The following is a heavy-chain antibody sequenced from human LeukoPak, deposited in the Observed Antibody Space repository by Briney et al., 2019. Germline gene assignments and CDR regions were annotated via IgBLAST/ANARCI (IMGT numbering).Heavy chain of an antibody. J-gene: IGHJ3*02. CDR3: AAYCTNGVCDDAFDI. Sequence: ASVKVSCKASGYTFTGYYIHWMRQAPEQGLEWMGWINPDSGGTNYTQKFQGRVTMTRDTSISTAYMELSRLRSDDTAVYYCAAYCTNGVCDDAFDIWGQGTMVTVSS. CDR2: INPDSGGT. V-gene: IGHV1-2*02. CDR1: GYTFTGYY. D-gene: IGHD2-8*01.